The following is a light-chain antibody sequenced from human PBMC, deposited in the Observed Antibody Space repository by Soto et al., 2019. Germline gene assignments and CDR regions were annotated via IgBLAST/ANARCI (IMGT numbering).Light chain of an antibody. J-gene: IGKJ5*01. Sequence: DIVMTQSPDSLAVSLGERATINCKSSQSVLYTSNNKNYIAWYQQKSGQPPKLLIYWASTRKSGVPDRFSGGGSGTDFTLTISSLQAEDVAVYYCQQYDSVPITFGQGTRLEIK. CDR2: WAS. V-gene: IGKV4-1*01. CDR3: QQYDSVPIT. CDR1: QSVLYTSNNKNY.